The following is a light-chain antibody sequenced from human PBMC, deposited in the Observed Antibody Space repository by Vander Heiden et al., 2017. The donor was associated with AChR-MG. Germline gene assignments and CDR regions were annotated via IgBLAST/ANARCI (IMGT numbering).Light chain of an antibody. V-gene: IGKV4-1*01. Sequence: DIVMTQSPDSLAVSRGERATINCKSSQSVLYSSNNKNYLAWYQQKPGQPPKLLIYWASTRESGVPDRFSGSGSGTDFTLTISSLQAEDVAVYYCQQYYSTPFTFGAGTKVEIK. CDR1: QSVLYSSNNKNY. J-gene: IGKJ4*01. CDR3: QQYYSTPFT. CDR2: WAS.